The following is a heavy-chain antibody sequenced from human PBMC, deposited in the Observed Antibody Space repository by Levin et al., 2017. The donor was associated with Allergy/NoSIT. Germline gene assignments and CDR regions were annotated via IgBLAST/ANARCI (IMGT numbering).Heavy chain of an antibody. CDR3: ARQPLYSSGFPPLDY. V-gene: IGHV5-10-1*01. CDR1: GYSFTSYW. J-gene: IGHJ4*02. Sequence: GESLKISCKGSGYSFTSYWISWVRQMPGKGLEWMGRIDPSDSYTNYSPSFQGHVTISADKSISTAYLQWSSLKASDTAMYYCARQPLYSSGFPPLDYWGQGTLVTVSS. D-gene: IGHD6-19*01. CDR2: IDPSDSYT.